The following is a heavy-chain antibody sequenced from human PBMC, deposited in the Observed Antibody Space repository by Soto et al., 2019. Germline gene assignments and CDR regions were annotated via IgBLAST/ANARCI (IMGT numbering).Heavy chain of an antibody. D-gene: IGHD3-10*01. CDR1: GGSISSYY. V-gene: IGHV4-59*01. Sequence: QVQLQESGPGLVTPSETLSLTCTVSGGSISSYYWSWIRQPPGKGLEWIGYIYYSGSTNYNPSLKSRVTISVDTAKNQFSLKLSSVTAADTAVYYCARVTYYYGSAGGIFAPWVQGTLVTVSS. J-gene: IGHJ5*02. CDR2: IYYSGST. CDR3: ARVTYYYGSAGGIFAP.